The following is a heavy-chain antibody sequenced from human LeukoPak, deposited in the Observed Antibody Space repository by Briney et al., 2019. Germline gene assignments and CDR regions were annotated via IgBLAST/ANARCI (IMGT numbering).Heavy chain of an antibody. D-gene: IGHD5-24*01. J-gene: IGHJ5*02. CDR3: ARRGRWLQNWFDP. Sequence: GSLRLSCAASGFTFYTYSMNWIRQPPGKGLEWIGEINHSGSTNCNPSLKSRVTISVDTSKNQFSLKLSSVTAADTAVYYCARRGRWLQNWFDPWGQGTLVTVSS. V-gene: IGHV4-34*01. CDR1: GFTFYTYS. CDR2: INHSGST.